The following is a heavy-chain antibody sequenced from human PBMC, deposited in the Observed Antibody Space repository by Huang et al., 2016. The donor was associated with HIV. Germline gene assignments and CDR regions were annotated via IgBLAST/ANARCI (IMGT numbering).Heavy chain of an antibody. CDR1: GFHLRDYA. CDR2: ISYEGNDK. Sequence: QVQLVESGGGVVQPGRSLRLSCAASGFHLRDYAIPWVRQAPGKGLEWVALISYEGNDKFDSDSVRGRFTISRDNFNNTLYLQMNSLRHEDTALYYCARFGKRLPMLRGEDVIGDIWGQGTMVIVSS. J-gene: IGHJ3*02. CDR3: ARFGKRLPMLRGEDVIGDI. V-gene: IGHV3-30-3*01. D-gene: IGHD3-10*01.